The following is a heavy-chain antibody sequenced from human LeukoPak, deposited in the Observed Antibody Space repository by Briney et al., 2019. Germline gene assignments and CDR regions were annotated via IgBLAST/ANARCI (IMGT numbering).Heavy chain of an antibody. CDR3: AKGADSGTLLALKYIDY. CDR1: GGTFSSYA. CDR2: IIPILGIA. Sequence: SVKVSCKASGGTFSSYAISWVRQAPGQGLEWMGRIIPILGIANYAQKFQGRVTITADKSTSTAYMELSSLRSEDTAVYSCAKGADSGTLLALKYIDYWGQGTLVTVSS. V-gene: IGHV1-69*04. J-gene: IGHJ4*02. D-gene: IGHD3-10*01.